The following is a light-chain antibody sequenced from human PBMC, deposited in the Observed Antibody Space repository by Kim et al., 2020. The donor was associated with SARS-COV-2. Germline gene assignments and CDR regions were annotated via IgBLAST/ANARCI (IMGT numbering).Light chain of an antibody. CDR2: DAS. J-gene: IGKJ2*02. V-gene: IGKV1-5*01. CDR1: QSIGSW. CDR3: QHYRGT. Sequence: STRSGSVGDRVTISCRASQSIGSWLAWYQRKPGKAPTLLIYDASRVQSGVPSRFSGSGSGTEFSLTITSLQPDDFATYYCQHYRGTFGQGTKLEI.